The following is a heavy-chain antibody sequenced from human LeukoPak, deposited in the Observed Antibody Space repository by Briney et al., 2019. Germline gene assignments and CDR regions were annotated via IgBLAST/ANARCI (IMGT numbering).Heavy chain of an antibody. D-gene: IGHD5-24*01. Sequence: GGSLRLSCTASGFSFSRYWLSWVRQAPGKGLEWVPNIKFDGNEKYYVDSVKGRFTISRDNAKNSLYLQMNSLRAEDTAIYYCARLDEAFDNWGQGTLVTVSS. V-gene: IGHV3-7*01. CDR3: ARLDEAFDN. CDR1: GFSFSRYW. J-gene: IGHJ4*02. CDR2: IKFDGNEK.